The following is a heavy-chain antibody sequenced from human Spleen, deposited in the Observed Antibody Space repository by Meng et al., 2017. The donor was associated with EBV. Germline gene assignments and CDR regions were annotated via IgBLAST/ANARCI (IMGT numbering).Heavy chain of an antibody. Sequence: EVQLVESGGGWVKPGVSLGLFCAASGFTFSNAWMSWVRQAPGKGLEWVGRIKSKTDGGTTDYAAPVKGRFTISRDDSKNTLYLQMDSLKTEDSAVYYCTTLSGWRGYWGQGTLVTVSS. D-gene: IGHD6-19*01. J-gene: IGHJ4*02. CDR2: IKSKTDGGTT. CDR1: GFTFSNAW. CDR3: TTLSGWRGY. V-gene: IGHV3-15*01.